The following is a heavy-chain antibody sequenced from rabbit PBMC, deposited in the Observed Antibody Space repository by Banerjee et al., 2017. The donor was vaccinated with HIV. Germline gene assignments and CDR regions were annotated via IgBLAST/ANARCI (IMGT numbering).Heavy chain of an antibody. V-gene: IGHV1S43*01. Sequence: ESGGGLVKPGGTLTLTCTASGIDFSSNYYMCWVRQAPGKGLELIACIYTSSGSTWYASWVNGRFTISRSTSLNTVDLKMTSLTAADTATYFCARVAGYAGYGYATPFNLWGPGTLVTVS. CDR2: IYTSSGST. J-gene: IGHJ4*01. CDR3: ARVAGYAGYGYATPFNL. CDR1: GIDFSSNYY. D-gene: IGHD6-1*01.